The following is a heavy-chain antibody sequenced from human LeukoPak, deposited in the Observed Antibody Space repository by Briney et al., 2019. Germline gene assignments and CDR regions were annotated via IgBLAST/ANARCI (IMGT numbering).Heavy chain of an antibody. CDR1: GFTFSSYG. CDR2: IWYDGSNK. V-gene: IGHV3-33*06. J-gene: IGHJ4*02. Sequence: QPGRSLRLSCAASGFTFSSYGMHWVRQAPGKGLEWVAVIWYDGSNKYCADSVKGRFTISRDNSKNTLYLQMNSLRAEDTAVYYCAKESGSGSYYFDYWGQGTLVTVSS. CDR3: AKESGSGSYYFDY. D-gene: IGHD1-26*01.